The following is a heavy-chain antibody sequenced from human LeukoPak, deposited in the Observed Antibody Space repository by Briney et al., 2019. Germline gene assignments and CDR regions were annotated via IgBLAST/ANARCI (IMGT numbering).Heavy chain of an antibody. D-gene: IGHD6-25*01. CDR3: AREAAGQWFDP. J-gene: IGHJ5*02. CDR1: GDSISSSNW. CDR2: IYHSGSI. V-gene: IGHV4-4*02. Sequence: PSGTLSLTCAVSGDSISSSNWWSWVRQPPGKGLEWIGEIYHSGSINYNPSLKSRVTISLDKSKNQFSLSLTSVTAADTAVYYCAREAAGQWFDPWGQGTLVTVSS.